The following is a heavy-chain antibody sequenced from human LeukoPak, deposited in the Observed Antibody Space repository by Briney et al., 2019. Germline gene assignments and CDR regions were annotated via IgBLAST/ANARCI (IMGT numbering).Heavy chain of an antibody. CDR3: ARARDSSSWYFPLDYYYYMDV. V-gene: IGHV1-24*01. D-gene: IGHD6-13*01. Sequence: ASVKVSCKVSGYTLTELSMHWVRQAPGKGLEWMGRFDPEDGETIYAQKFQGRVTMTADTSTDTAYMELSSLRSEDTAVYYCARARDSSSWYFPLDYYYYMDVWGKGTTVTVSS. J-gene: IGHJ6*03. CDR1: GYTLTELS. CDR2: FDPEDGET.